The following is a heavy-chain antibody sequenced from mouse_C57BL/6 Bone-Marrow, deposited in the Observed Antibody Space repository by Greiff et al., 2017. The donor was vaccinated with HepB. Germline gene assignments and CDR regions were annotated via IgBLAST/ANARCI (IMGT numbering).Heavy chain of an antibody. Sequence: EVQLVESGGGLVKPGGSLKLSCAASGFTFSDYGMHWVRQAPEKGLEWVAYISSGSSTIYYADTVKGRFTISRDNAKNTLFLQMTSLRSEDTAMYYCARRGVYYYGSSYGWYFDVWGTGTTVTVSS. J-gene: IGHJ1*03. D-gene: IGHD1-1*01. CDR2: ISSGSSTI. CDR3: ARRGVYYYGSSYGWYFDV. V-gene: IGHV5-17*01. CDR1: GFTFSDYG.